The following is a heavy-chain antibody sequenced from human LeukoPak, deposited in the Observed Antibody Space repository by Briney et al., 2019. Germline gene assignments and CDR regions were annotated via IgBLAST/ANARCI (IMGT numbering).Heavy chain of an antibody. CDR1: GYTFTTYD. J-gene: IGHJ4*02. V-gene: IGHV1-8*01. Sequence: ASVKVSCKASGYTFTTYDINWVRQATGQGLEWMGWMHPNSANTGYAQKFQGRVTITRNTSISTAYMELNSLRSDDTAVYYCARARLVRGPVTPLYYFDYWGQGVLVTVYS. CDR3: ARARLVRGPVTPLYYFDY. D-gene: IGHD2-8*02. CDR2: MHPNSANT.